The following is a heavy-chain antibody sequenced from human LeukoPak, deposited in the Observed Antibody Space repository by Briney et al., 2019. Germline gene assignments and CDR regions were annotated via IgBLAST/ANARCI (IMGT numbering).Heavy chain of an antibody. Sequence: GGSLRLSCAASGFTFSSYAMSWVRQAPGKGLEWVSTLSSSGGSTYYAGSVKGRFTISRDNSKSTLFLQMASLRDEDTAIYYCAKEAVRFDSWGQGTLVTVSS. CDR2: LSSSGGST. J-gene: IGHJ4*02. CDR3: AKEAVRFDS. D-gene: IGHD2-15*01. CDR1: GFTFSSYA. V-gene: IGHV3-23*01.